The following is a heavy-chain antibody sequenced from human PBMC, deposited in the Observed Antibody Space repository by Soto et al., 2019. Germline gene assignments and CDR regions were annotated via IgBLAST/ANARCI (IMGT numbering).Heavy chain of an antibody. CDR2: IYWNDDK. Sequence: SGPTLVNPTQTLTLTCTFSGFSLSTSGVGVGWIRQPPGKALEWLALIYWNDDKRYSPSLKSRLTITKDTSKNQVVLTMTNMDPVDTATYYCARKTFSGDKNWFDPWGQGTLVTVSS. V-gene: IGHV2-5*01. J-gene: IGHJ5*02. CDR3: ARKTFSGDKNWFDP. CDR1: GFSLSTSGVG. D-gene: IGHD4-17*01.